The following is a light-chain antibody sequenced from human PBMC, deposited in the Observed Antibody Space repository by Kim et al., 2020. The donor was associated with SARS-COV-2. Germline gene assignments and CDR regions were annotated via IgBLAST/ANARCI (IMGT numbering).Light chain of an antibody. CDR1: KLGNKY. J-gene: IGLJ2*01. Sequence: VSVSPGQTASITCSGDKLGNKYACWYQQKPGQSPVLVIYEDSKRPSGIPERFSGSNSGNTATLTISGTQAMDEADYYCQAWDSTVVFGGGTQLTVL. V-gene: IGLV3-1*01. CDR2: EDS. CDR3: QAWDSTVV.